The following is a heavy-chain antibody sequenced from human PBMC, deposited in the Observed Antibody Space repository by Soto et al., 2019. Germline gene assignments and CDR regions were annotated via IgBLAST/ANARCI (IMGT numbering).Heavy chain of an antibody. CDR3: AKGSGGNCYSHFDY. Sequence: EVQLLESGGGLVQPGGSLRLSCAASGFTFSSYAMSWVRQAPGKGLEWVSAICGSGGATYYTDSVKGRFTISRDNSKKTLHLQMNTLRAEDTAIYYCAKGSGGNCYSHFDYCGQGTLVTVSS. CDR2: ICGSGGAT. D-gene: IGHD2-15*01. J-gene: IGHJ4*02. V-gene: IGHV3-23*01. CDR1: GFTFSSYA.